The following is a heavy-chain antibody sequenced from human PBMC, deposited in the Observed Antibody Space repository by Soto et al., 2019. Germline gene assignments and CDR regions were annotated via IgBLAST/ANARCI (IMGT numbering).Heavy chain of an antibody. CDR1: GGSISSYY. D-gene: IGHD5-18*01. CDR2: IYYSGST. CDR3: AINHLSYGDYYFDY. Sequence: SETLSLTCTVSGGSISSYYWSWIRQPPGKGLEWIGYIYYSGSTNYNPSLKSRVTISVDTSKNQFSLKLSSVTAADTAVYYCAINHLSYGDYYFDYWGQGTLVTVSS. V-gene: IGHV4-59*01. J-gene: IGHJ4*02.